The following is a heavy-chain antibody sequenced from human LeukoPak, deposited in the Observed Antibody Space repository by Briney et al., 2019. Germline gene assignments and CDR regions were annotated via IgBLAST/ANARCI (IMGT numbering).Heavy chain of an antibody. Sequence: GASVKVSCKASGYTFTGYYMHWVRQAPGQGLEWMGWINPNSGGTNYAQKFQGRVTMTRDTSISTAYMELSRLRSDDTAVCYCASITNWVGATNYMDVWGKGTTVTVSS. CDR2: INPNSGGT. CDR3: ASITNWVGATNYMDV. V-gene: IGHV1-2*02. D-gene: IGHD1-26*01. J-gene: IGHJ6*03. CDR1: GYTFTGYY.